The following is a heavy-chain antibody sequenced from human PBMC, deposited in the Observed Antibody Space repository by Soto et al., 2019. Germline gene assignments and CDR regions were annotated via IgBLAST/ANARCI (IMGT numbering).Heavy chain of an antibody. CDR1: GGSISSGGYS. Sequence: QLQLQESGSGLVKPSQTLSLTCAVSGGSISSGGYSWSWIRQPPGKGLEWIGYIYHSGSTYYNPFLKSRVTISVDRSKNQLSLKLSSVTAADTAVYYCARAPITMVRGVSRNYYGMDVWGQGTTVTVSS. CDR2: IYHSGST. J-gene: IGHJ6*02. V-gene: IGHV4-30-2*01. D-gene: IGHD3-10*01. CDR3: ARAPITMVRGVSRNYYGMDV.